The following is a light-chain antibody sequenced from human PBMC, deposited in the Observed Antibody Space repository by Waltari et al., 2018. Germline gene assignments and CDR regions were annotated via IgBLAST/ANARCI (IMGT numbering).Light chain of an antibody. J-gene: IGLJ3*02. V-gene: IGLV4-69*01. CDR1: SGHSNYA. Sequence: QLVLTQSPSASASLGASVTLTCTLSSGHSNYAIAWHQQQPEKGPRYLMKLNSDGTHNKGDGIPDRFSGSSSGAERYLTISSLQYEDEADYYCQTWGTGIRVFGGGTKLTVL. CDR3: QTWGTGIRV. CDR2: LNSDGTH.